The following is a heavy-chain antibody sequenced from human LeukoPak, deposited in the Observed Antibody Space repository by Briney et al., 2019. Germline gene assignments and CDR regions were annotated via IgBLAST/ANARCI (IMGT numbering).Heavy chain of an antibody. Sequence: GGSLRLSCAASGITASNFYMMWVRQAPGKGLEWVSYISNNDVTKYADSVRGRLTISRDNSKNILYLQMNSLRVEDTAVYYCAKSVAIYFYYGLDVWGQGTTVTVSS. V-gene: IGHV3-53*01. D-gene: IGHD3-3*01. CDR3: AKSVAIYFYYGLDV. CDR2: ISNNDVT. J-gene: IGHJ6*02. CDR1: GITASNFY.